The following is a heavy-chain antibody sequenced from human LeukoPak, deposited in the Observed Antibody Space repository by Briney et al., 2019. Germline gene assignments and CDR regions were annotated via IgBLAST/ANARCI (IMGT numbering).Heavy chain of an antibody. CDR3: AREGIHPKGGFDY. J-gene: IGHJ4*02. D-gene: IGHD5-18*01. CDR1: GGSISSNY. Sequence: SETLSLTCTVSGGSISSNYWSCIWQPPGKGLEWIGYIYYSGSTNYNPSLKSRVTISVDTSKNQFSLKLSSVTAADTAVYYCAREGIHPKGGFDYWGQGTLVTVSS. CDR2: IYYSGST. V-gene: IGHV4-59*01.